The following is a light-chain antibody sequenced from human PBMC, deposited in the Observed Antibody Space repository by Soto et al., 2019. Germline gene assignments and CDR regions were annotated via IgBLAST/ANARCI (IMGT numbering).Light chain of an antibody. Sequence: EIVLTQSPATLSLSPGERATLSCRASQSVSSYLAWYQQKPGQAPRLLIYDASNRATGIPARFSGSGSGTEFTLTISSLQSEDFATYYCQQVESYPSTFGGGTKVDIK. CDR1: QSVSSY. J-gene: IGKJ4*01. CDR2: DAS. V-gene: IGKV3-11*01. CDR3: QQVESYPST.